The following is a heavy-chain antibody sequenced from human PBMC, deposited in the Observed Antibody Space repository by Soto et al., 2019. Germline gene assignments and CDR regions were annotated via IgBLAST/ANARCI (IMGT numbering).Heavy chain of an antibody. CDR2: ISAYNGNT. CDR1: GYTFTSYG. D-gene: IGHD1-26*01. J-gene: IGHJ4*02. Sequence: QVQLVQSGAEVKKPGASVKVSCKASGYTFTSYGISWVRQAPGQGLEWMGWISAYNGNTNYAQKLQGRVTMTTDTSTGTAYMELRSLGSDDTAVYYCARDLIVGATPTYYFDYWGKGTLVTVSS. CDR3: ARDLIVGATPTYYFDY. V-gene: IGHV1-18*01.